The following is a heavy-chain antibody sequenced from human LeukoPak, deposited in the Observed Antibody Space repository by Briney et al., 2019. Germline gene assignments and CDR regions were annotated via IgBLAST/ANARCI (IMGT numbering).Heavy chain of an antibody. D-gene: IGHD6-13*01. CDR1: GYTFTGYY. CDR2: INPNSGGT. Sequence: ASVKVSCKASGYTFTGYYMHWLRQAPGQGLEWMGWINPNSGGTNYAQKFQGRVTMTRDTSISTAYMELSRLTSDDAAMYYCARDWGIAAAGLDWFDLWGQGTLVTVSS. J-gene: IGHJ5*02. V-gene: IGHV1-2*02. CDR3: ARDWGIAAAGLDWFDL.